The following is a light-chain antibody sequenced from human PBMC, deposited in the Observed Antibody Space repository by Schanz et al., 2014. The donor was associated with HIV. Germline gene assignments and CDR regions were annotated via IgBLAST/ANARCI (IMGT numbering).Light chain of an antibody. CDR2: EVS. CDR1: SSDVGGYNY. V-gene: IGLV2-8*01. Sequence: QSALTQPPSASGSPGQSVTISCTGTSSDVGGYNYVSWYHQKPGKAPKLVIYEVSKRPSGVPDRFSGSKSGSTASLTISGLQAEDEADYYCSSYTSSSTLVFGGGTKLTVL. J-gene: IGLJ2*01. CDR3: SSYTSSSTLV.